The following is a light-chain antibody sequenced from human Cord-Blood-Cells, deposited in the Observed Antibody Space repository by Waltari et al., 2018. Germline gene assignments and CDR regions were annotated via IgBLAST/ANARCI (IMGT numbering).Light chain of an antibody. J-gene: IGKJ2*03. CDR2: WAS. V-gene: IGKV4-1*01. CDR1: QSVLYSSNNKNY. Sequence: DIVMTQSPDSLAVSLGERATINCKSSQSVLYSSNNKNYLAWYQQKPGQPPQLLIYWASTRESVVPDRFSGRGSGADFPLTIRSLHAEDVAVYYCQQYYSTPYSFGQGTKLEIK. CDR3: QQYYSTPYS.